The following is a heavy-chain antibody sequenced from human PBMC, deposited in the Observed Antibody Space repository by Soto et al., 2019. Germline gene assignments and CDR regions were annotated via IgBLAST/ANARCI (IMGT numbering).Heavy chain of an antibody. V-gene: IGHV3-33*01. CDR2: IWYDGSNK. Sequence: PGGSLRLSCAASGFTFGVYAMYWVRQAPGKGLEWVAVIWYDGSNKYYGDSVRGRFTISRDNSKNALFLQMNSLRAEDTAVYYCARVSSDYYVMDVWGQGATVTVSS. CDR3: ARVSSDYYVMDV. D-gene: IGHD3-22*01. CDR1: GFTFGVYA. J-gene: IGHJ6*02.